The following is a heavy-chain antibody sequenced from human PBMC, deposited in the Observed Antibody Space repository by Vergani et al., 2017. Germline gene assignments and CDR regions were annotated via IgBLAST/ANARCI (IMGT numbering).Heavy chain of an antibody. J-gene: IGHJ4*02. CDR3: AREYSGDNPGRIDF. CDR1: AVSISGFY. V-gene: IGHV4-59*01. D-gene: IGHD1-26*01. CDR2: INYSGGA. Sequence: QVRLQESGPGLVQASGTLSLPCTVSAVSISGFYLTWIRQAPGKGLEWIGYINYSGGAYYNPSLKSRVTISIDTSKKEFALKLRSVTAADTAVYYCAREYSGDNPGRIDFWGKGTLVAVS.